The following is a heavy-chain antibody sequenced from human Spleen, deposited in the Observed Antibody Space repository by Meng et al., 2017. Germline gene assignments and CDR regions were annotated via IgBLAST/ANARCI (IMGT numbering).Heavy chain of an antibody. V-gene: IGHV1-18*01. CDR2: INTYTGKT. J-gene: IGHJ4*02. Sequence: QGQLVQSGAEVKKPGASVKVSCDASGYTLSRDGFSWVRQAPGQGLEWLGWINTYTGKTDYAQKFQGRVTLTTDTFTSTAYMELRSLRSDDTAVHYCVTRGNPYLNCWGQGTLVTVSS. CDR3: VTRGNPYLNC. CDR1: GYTLSRDG.